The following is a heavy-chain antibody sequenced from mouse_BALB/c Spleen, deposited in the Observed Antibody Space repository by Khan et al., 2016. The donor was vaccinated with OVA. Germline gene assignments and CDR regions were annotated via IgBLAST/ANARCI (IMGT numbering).Heavy chain of an antibody. Sequence: QVQLQQSGAELARPGASVKMSCKASGYTFTSYTIHWIKLRPGQGLEWIGFINPSNGYTNYNQKFKDKATLTADKSSTTVTRQLSGLTSDDSAVYNCVRDGAYHRNDGWFAYWGQGTLVTVYA. CDR2: INPSNGYT. CDR1: GYTFTSYT. CDR3: VRDGAYHRNDGWFAY. D-gene: IGHD2-14*01. V-gene: IGHV1-4*01. J-gene: IGHJ3*01.